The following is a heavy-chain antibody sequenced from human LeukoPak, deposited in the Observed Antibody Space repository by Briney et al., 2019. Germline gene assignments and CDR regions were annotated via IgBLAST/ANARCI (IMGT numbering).Heavy chain of an antibody. D-gene: IGHD3-10*01. J-gene: IGHJ4*02. CDR3: AREYGSGSYYNEGY. CDR2: ISFDGSGK. CDR1: GFTFNNYA. V-gene: IGHV3-30*04. Sequence: GGSLRLSCAASGFTFNNYAMHWVRQAPGKGLEWVAIISFDGSGKYYADSVKGRFTISRDNSKNTFYLQMNNLRAEDTAVYYCAREYGSGSYYNEGYWGQGTLVTVSS.